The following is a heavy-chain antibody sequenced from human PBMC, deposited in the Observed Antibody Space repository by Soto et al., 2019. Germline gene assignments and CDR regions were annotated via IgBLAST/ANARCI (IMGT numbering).Heavy chain of an antibody. J-gene: IGHJ4*02. CDR3: AREYYYDSSGYYVPLDY. CDR2: ISSSSSYI. V-gene: IGHV3-21*01. CDR1: GFTFSSYS. D-gene: IGHD3-22*01. Sequence: EVQLVESGGGLVKPGGSLRLSCAASGFTFSSYSMNWVRQAPGKGLEWVSSISSSSSYIYYADSEKGRFTISRDNAKNSLYLQMNSLRAEDTAVYYCAREYYYDSSGYYVPLDYWGQGTLVTVSS.